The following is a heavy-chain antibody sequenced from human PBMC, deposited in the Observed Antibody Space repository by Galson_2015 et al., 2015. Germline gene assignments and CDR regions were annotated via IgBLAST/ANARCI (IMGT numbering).Heavy chain of an antibody. D-gene: IGHD3-10*01. V-gene: IGHV3-9*01. CDR3: ARGGGSGTYFFFYFDY. J-gene: IGHJ4*02. CDR1: GFTFDDYA. Sequence: SLRLSCAASGFTFDDYAMHWVRQAPGKGPEWVSGISWNSGKLGYADSVKGRFTISRDNAKNSLYLQMNSLRAEDTALYYCARGGGSGTYFFFYFDYWGQGTLVTVSS. CDR2: ISWNSGKL.